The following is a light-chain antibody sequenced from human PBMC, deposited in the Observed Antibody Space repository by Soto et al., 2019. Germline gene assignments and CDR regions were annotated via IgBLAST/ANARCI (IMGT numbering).Light chain of an antibody. Sequence: QSVLTQPASVSGSPGQSITIFCTGTSSDVGSYNYVSWYQQHPGRAPKLMIDDVSSRPSGVSNRFSGSKSGNTASLTISGLQAEDEADLFCTSYTSSSTYVFGTGTKLTVL. V-gene: IGLV2-14*03. J-gene: IGLJ1*01. CDR3: TSYTSSSTYV. CDR1: SSDVGSYNY. CDR2: DVS.